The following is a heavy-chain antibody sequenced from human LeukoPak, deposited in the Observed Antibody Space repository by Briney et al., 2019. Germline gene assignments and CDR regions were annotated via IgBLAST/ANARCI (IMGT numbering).Heavy chain of an antibody. CDR2: MNPNSGNT. D-gene: IGHD3-10*01. Sequence: ASVKVSCKASGYTSTSYDINWVRQATGQGLEWMGWMNPNSGNTGYAQKFQGRVTMTRNTSISTAYMELSSLRSEDTAVYYCARSLRITMVRGVIGYWGQGTLVTVSS. V-gene: IGHV1-8*01. CDR3: ARSLRITMVRGVIGY. CDR1: GYTSTSYD. J-gene: IGHJ4*02.